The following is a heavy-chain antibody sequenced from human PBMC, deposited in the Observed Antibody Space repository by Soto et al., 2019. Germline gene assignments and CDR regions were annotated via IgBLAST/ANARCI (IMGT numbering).Heavy chain of an antibody. V-gene: IGHV3-7*01. CDR2: IKQDGSEK. J-gene: IGHJ4*02. D-gene: IGHD3-3*01. CDR3: ARDFWSGLITQLFDY. Sequence: PGGSLRLSCAASGFTFSSYWMSWVRQAPGKRLEWVANIKQDGSEKYYVDSVKGRFTISRDNAKNSLYLQMNSLRAEDTAVYYCARDFWSGLITQLFDYWGQGTLVTVSS. CDR1: GFTFSSYW.